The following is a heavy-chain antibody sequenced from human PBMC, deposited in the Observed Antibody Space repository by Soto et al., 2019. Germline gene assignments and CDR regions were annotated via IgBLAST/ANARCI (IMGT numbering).Heavy chain of an antibody. Sequence: ASVKVSCKASGYTFTGYYMHWVRQAPGQGLEWMGWINPNSGGTNYAQKFQGWVTMTRDTSISTAYMELSRLRSDDTAVYYCARDQSRVTSVGYNWNDDAFDIWGQGTMVTVSS. V-gene: IGHV1-2*04. J-gene: IGHJ3*02. CDR2: INPNSGGT. CDR1: GYTFTGYY. CDR3: ARDQSRVTSVGYNWNDDAFDI. D-gene: IGHD1-1*01.